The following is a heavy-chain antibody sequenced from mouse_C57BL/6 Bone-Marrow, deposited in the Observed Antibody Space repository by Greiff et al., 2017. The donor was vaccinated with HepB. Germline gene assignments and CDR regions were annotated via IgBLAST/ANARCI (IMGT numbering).Heavy chain of an antibody. J-gene: IGHJ2*01. CDR1: GFTFSSYG. CDR3: ARRNYYGSSYSFDY. CDR2: ISSGGSYT. D-gene: IGHD1-1*01. V-gene: IGHV5-6*02. Sequence: EVNLVESGGDLVKPGGSLKLSCAASGFTFSSYGMSWVRQTPDKRLAWVATISSGGSYTYYPDSVTGRFTISRDNAKNTLYLQMSSLKSEDTAMYYCARRNYYGSSYSFDYWGQGTTLTVSS.